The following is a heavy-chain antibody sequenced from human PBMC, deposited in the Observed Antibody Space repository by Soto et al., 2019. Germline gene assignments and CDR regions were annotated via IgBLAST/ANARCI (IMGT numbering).Heavy chain of an antibody. D-gene: IGHD3-22*01. CDR3: ARRGGYSYYFDY. CDR2: ISAYNGNT. V-gene: IGHV1-18*01. CDR1: GYTFTSYG. J-gene: IGHJ4*02. Sequence: ASVKVSCKASGYTFTSYGISWVRQAPGQGLEWMGWISAYNGNTNYAQKLQGRATMTTATSTSTAYMERRSPRSDDTAVYYCARRGGYSYYFDYWGQGTLVTVSS.